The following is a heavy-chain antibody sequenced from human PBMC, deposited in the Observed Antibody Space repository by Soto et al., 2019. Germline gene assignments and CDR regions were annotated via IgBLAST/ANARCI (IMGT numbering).Heavy chain of an antibody. Sequence: SDTLSLTCTLTGTSISSYYWSWIHQPPGKGLEWIGYIYYSGSTNYNPSLKSRVTISVDTSKNQFSLKLNSMTAADTAVYYCARHNYGSGSTYFDYWGQGTLVTVS. CDR2: IYYSGST. CDR1: GTSISSYY. J-gene: IGHJ4*02. V-gene: IGHV4-59*08. D-gene: IGHD3-10*01. CDR3: ARHNYGSGSTYFDY.